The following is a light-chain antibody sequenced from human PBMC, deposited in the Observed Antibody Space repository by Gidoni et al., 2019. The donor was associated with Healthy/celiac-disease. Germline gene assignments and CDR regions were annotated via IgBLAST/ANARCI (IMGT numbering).Light chain of an antibody. CDR1: KLGDKY. CDR2: QDS. J-gene: IGLJ2*01. CDR3: QAWDSTLVV. V-gene: IGLV3-1*01. Sequence: SDELTQPPPVSVSPGQTASIPCSGDKLGDKYACWYQQKPGQSPVLVIYQDSKRPSGIPERFSGSNSGNTATLTISGTQAMDEADYYCQAWDSTLVVFGGGTKLTVL.